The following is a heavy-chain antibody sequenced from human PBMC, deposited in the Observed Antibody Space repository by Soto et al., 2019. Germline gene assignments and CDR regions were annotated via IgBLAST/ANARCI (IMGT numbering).Heavy chain of an antibody. CDR1: GFTFSSYG. J-gene: IGHJ6*02. D-gene: IGHD6-13*01. CDR2: IWYDGTDK. CDR3: ARAPGIAAAGVGAYYYYGMDV. Sequence: QVQLVESGGGVVQPGRSLRLSCAASGFTFSSYGMHWVRQAPGKGLEWVAIIWYDGTDKYYADSVKGRFTISRDNSKNTLYLQMNSLRAEDTAVYYCARAPGIAAAGVGAYYYYGMDVWGQGTTVTVSS. V-gene: IGHV3-33*01.